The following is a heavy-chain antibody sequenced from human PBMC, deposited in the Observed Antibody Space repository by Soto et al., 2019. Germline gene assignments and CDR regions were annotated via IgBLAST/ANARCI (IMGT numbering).Heavy chain of an antibody. CDR1: GFPVSVNL. CDR2: INSGGST. V-gene: IGHV3-66*01. CDR3: AKGRSYYYYYGMDV. J-gene: IGHJ6*02. Sequence: GGSLSLSCAASGFPVSVNLMNWVRQAPGKGLEWVSVINSGGSTDYADSVKGRFTISRDISRNTLYLQMNSLRAEDTALYYCAKGRSYYYYYGMDVWGQGTTVTVSS.